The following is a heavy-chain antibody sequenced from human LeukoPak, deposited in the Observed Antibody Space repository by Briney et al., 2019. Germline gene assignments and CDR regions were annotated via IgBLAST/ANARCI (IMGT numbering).Heavy chain of an antibody. V-gene: IGHV4-4*07. D-gene: IGHD5-24*01. CDR3: AREEMASSLDY. CDR1: GGSISYYY. CDR2: IYTSGRT. J-gene: IGHJ4*02. Sequence: SETLSLTCTVSGGSISYYYWNWIRQPAGKGLEWIGRIYTSGRTYYNPSLKSRVSMSVDTSKNQFSLKLSSVTAADTAVYYCAREEMASSLDYWGQGALVTVSS.